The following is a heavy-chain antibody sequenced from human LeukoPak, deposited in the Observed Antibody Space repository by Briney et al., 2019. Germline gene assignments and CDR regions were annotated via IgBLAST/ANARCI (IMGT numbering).Heavy chain of an antibody. V-gene: IGHV3-21*01. CDR2: ISSSSSYI. D-gene: IGHD4-17*01. CDR1: GFTVSNNY. J-gene: IGHJ6*03. CDR3: ARDGPTVTTTYYMDV. Sequence: GGSLRLSCEASGFTVSNNYMSWVRQAPGKGLEWVSSISSSSSYIYYADSVKGRFTISRDNAKNSLYLQMNSLRAEDTAVYYCARDGPTVTTTYYMDVWGKGTTVTVSS.